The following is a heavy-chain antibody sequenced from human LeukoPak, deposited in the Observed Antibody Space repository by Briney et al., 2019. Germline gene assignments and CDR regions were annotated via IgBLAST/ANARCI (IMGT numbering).Heavy chain of an antibody. CDR3: AREGLGASLDAFDI. J-gene: IGHJ3*02. CDR1: GFTFSSYE. D-gene: IGHD3-10*01. Sequence: PGGSLRLSCAASGFTFSSYEMNWVRQAPGKGLEWVSYISSSGSTIYYADSVKGRFTISRDNAKNSLYLQMNSLRAEDTAVYYCAREGLGASLDAFDIWGQGTMVTVSS. CDR2: ISSSGSTI. V-gene: IGHV3-48*03.